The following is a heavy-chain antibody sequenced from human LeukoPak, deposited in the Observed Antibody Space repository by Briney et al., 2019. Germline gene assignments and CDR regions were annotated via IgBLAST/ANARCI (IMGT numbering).Heavy chain of an antibody. Sequence: PSETLYLTCTVSGGSISSGGYYWSWIRQHPGKGLEWIGYIYYSGSTYYNPSLKSRVTISVDTSKNQFSLKLSSVTAADTAEYYCTREEQQLGLDYWGQGTLVTVSS. D-gene: IGHD6-13*01. J-gene: IGHJ4*02. CDR3: TREEQQLGLDY. CDR2: IYYSGST. V-gene: IGHV4-31*03. CDR1: GGSISSGGYY.